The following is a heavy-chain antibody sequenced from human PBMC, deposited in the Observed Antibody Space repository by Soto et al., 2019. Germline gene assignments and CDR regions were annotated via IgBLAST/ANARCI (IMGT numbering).Heavy chain of an antibody. CDR3: ARGNYDSAGVPDY. Sequence: QVQLVESGGGVVQPGRSLTLSCAVSAFTFRTYGMHWVRQAPGKGLEWVAVIWYDGSKKYYVDSVKGRFTISRDNSENTLFLQMNSLRAEDTAVYYCARGNYDSAGVPDYWGQGTLVTVSS. V-gene: IGHV3-33*01. J-gene: IGHJ4*02. CDR1: AFTFRTYG. D-gene: IGHD3-22*01. CDR2: IWYDGSKK.